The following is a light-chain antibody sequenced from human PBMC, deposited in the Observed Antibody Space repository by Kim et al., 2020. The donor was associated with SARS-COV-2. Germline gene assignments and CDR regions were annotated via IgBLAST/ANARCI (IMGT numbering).Light chain of an antibody. Sequence: LSPEGRAALASRASQNGSNNYLGWYQQKPGQAPSLLIYGASSRATGVPDRFSGSGSGTDFTLTISRLEPEDFAVYYCQQYGNSPYTFGQGTKLEI. CDR1: QNGSNNY. CDR3: QQYGNSPYT. CDR2: GAS. V-gene: IGKV3-20*01. J-gene: IGKJ2*01.